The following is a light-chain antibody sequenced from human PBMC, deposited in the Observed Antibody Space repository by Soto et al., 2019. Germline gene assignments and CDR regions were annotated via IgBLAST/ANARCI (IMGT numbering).Light chain of an antibody. CDR1: QSVSSN. Sequence: DIVMTQSPATLSVSPGERATLSCRASQSVSSNLARYQQKPGQAPRLLIYGASTRATGIPAKFSGSGSGTEFTLTISSLQSEDFAVYYCQQYNDWPPWTFGQGTKVEI. CDR2: GAS. CDR3: QQYNDWPPWT. V-gene: IGKV3-15*01. J-gene: IGKJ1*01.